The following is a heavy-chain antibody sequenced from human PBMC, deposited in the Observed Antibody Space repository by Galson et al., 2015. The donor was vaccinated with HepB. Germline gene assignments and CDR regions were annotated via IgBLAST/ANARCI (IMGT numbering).Heavy chain of an antibody. D-gene: IGHD6-19*01. V-gene: IGHV1-69*06. Sequence: SVKVSCKASGGTFSSYAISWVRQAPGQGLEWMGGIIPIFGTANYAQKFQGRVTITADKSTSTAYMELSSLRSEDTAVYYCARDRAKYSSGWAPLYYYYGMDVWGQGTTVTVSS. CDR1: GGTFSSYA. J-gene: IGHJ6*02. CDR2: IIPIFGTA. CDR3: ARDRAKYSSGWAPLYYYYGMDV.